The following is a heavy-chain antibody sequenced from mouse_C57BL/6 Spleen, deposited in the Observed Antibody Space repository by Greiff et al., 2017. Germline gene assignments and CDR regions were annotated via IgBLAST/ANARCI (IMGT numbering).Heavy chain of an antibody. CDR1: GFNIKDDY. J-gene: IGHJ2*01. Sequence: EVQLQQSGAELVRPGASVKLSCTASGFNIKDDYMHWVKQRPEQGLEWIGWIDPENGDTEYASKFQGKATITADTSSNTAYLQLSSLTSEDTAVYYCTTLWLRRQYFDYWGQGTTLTVSS. CDR3: TTLWLRRQYFDY. CDR2: IDPENGDT. V-gene: IGHV14-4*01. D-gene: IGHD2-2*01.